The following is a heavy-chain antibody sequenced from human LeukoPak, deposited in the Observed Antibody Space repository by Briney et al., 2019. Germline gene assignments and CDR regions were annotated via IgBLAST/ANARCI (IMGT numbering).Heavy chain of an antibody. V-gene: IGHV4-61*02. D-gene: IGHD5-12*01. CDR2: ISTSGST. Sequence: SETLSLTCTVSGGSISSGGYYWSWIRQPAGKGLEWIGRISTSGSTNYNPSLKSRVTMSVDTSKNQFSLNLSSVTAADMAVYYCARGSARMVANPLLDYWGRGTLVTVSS. J-gene: IGHJ4*02. CDR1: GGSISSGGYY. CDR3: ARGSARMVANPLLDY.